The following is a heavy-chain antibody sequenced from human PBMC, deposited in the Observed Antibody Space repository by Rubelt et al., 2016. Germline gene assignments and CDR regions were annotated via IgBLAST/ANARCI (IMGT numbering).Heavy chain of an antibody. CDR3: ARDLDYYDSSGYHDRRNDY. J-gene: IGHJ4*02. CDR2: IYYSGST. D-gene: IGHD3-22*01. V-gene: IGHV4-39*07. Sequence: LEWIGSIYYSGSTYYNPSLKSRVTISVDTSKNQFSLKLSSVTAADTAVYYCARDLDYYDSSGYHDRRNDYWGQGTLVTVSS.